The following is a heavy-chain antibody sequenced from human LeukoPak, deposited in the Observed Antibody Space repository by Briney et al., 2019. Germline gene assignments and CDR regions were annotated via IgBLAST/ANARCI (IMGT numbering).Heavy chain of an antibody. Sequence: PGGSLRLSCAASGFPFSIYWMSWVRQAPGKGLEWVANIKQDGSEQGYVDSVKGRFTISRDNAKNSLYLQMNSLRAEDTAVYYCARDLRFGELSHWGQGTLVTVSS. CDR2: IKQDGSEQ. D-gene: IGHD3-10*01. CDR3: ARDLRFGELSH. CDR1: GFPFSIYW. J-gene: IGHJ4*02. V-gene: IGHV3-7*01.